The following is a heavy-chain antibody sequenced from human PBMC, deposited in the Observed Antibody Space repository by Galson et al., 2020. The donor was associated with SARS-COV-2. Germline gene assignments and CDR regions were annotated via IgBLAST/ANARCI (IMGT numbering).Heavy chain of an antibody. D-gene: IGHD3-22*01. V-gene: IGHV3-21*01. J-gene: IGHJ4*02. CDR3: ARGRHYYDSSGPLDY. CDR2: ISSSSSYI. Sequence: GGSLRLSCAASGFIFSSYSMNWVRQAPGKGLEWVSSISSSSSYIYYADSVKGRFTISRDNAKNSLYLQMNSLRAEDTAVYYCARGRHYYDSSGPLDYWGQGTLVTVSS. CDR1: GFIFSSYS.